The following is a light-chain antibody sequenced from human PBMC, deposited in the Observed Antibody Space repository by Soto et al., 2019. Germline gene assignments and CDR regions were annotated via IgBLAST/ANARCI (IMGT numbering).Light chain of an antibody. CDR2: GAS. V-gene: IGKV3-20*01. J-gene: IGKJ2*01. CDR1: QSVSSGY. CDR3: QQYASSPYT. Sequence: ENVLTQSPGTLSLSPGERGTLSCRASQSVSSGYLAWYQQRPGQAPRLLIYGASTRATGIPDRFGGSGSGTDFTLTISRLEPEDFAVYYCQQYASSPYTFGQGTKLQI.